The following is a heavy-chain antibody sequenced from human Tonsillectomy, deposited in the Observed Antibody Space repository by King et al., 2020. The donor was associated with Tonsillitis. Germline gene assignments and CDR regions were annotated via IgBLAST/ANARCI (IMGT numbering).Heavy chain of an antibody. Sequence: VQLVESGGGLVQPGGSLRLSCAASGFTFNNYAMSWVRQAPGKGLEWVSTISGSGDTTNYADSVNGRFTLSRDNSKNTLYLQMNSLRAEDTAVYYCAKPPYCTSTNCYYSYWGQGTLVTVSS. J-gene: IGHJ4*02. D-gene: IGHD2-2*01. CDR1: GFTFNNYA. CDR3: AKPPYCTSTNCYYSY. CDR2: ISGSGDTT. V-gene: IGHV3-23*04.